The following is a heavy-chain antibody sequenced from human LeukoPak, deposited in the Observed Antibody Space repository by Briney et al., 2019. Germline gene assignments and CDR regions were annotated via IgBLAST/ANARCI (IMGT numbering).Heavy chain of an antibody. V-gene: IGHV1-8*03. J-gene: IGHJ4*02. D-gene: IGHD3-22*01. CDR2: MNPNSGNT. CDR3: ARGYYDSSGPDY. CDR1: GYTFTSYD. Sequence: ASVKVSCKASGYTFTSYDINWVRQATGQGLEWMGWMNPNSGNTGYAQKFQGRVTITRNTSISTAYMELRSLRSDDTAVYYCARGYYDSSGPDYWGQGTLVTVSS.